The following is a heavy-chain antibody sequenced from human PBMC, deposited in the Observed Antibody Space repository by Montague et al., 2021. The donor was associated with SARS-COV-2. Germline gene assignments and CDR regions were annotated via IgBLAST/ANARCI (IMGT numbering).Heavy chain of an antibody. D-gene: IGHD6-19*01. V-gene: IGHV4-59*01. Sequence: SETLSLTCTVSGGSIRSYYWSWLRQPPGKGLEWIGYMYYSASTXXXPSXXXRVTISGDTAKNQFSLNLKSVTAADTAVYFCARGPLLQRQSSGWFYFDYWGQGTLVTVSP. CDR2: MYYSAST. J-gene: IGHJ4*02. CDR3: ARGPLLQRQSSGWFYFDY. CDR1: GGSIRSYY.